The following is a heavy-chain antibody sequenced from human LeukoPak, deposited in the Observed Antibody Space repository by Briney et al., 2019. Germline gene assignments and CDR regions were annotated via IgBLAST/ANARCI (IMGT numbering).Heavy chain of an antibody. Sequence: PSETLSLTCTVSGGSISSYYWSWIRQPPGKGLEWIGYIYYSGSTNYNPSLKSRVTISVDTSKNQFSLKLSSVTAADTAVYYCARFTPGDYVFDYWGQGTLVTVSS. CDR1: GGSISSYY. D-gene: IGHD4-17*01. J-gene: IGHJ4*02. V-gene: IGHV4-59*08. CDR2: IYYSGST. CDR3: ARFTPGDYVFDY.